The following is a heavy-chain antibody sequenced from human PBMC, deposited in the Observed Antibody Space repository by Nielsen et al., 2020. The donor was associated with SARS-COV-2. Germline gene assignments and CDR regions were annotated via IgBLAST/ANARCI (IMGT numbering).Heavy chain of an antibody. D-gene: IGHD3-10*01. CDR1: GFTFSSYG. J-gene: IGHJ6*02. CDR3: AKALGEYYYYGMDV. V-gene: IGHV3-30*18. Sequence: GGSLRLSCAASGFTFSSYGMHWVRQAPGKGLEWVAVISYDGSNKYYADSVKGRFTISRDNSKNTLYLQMNRLRAEDTAVYYCAKALGEYYYYGMDVWGQGTTVTVSS. CDR2: ISYDGSNK.